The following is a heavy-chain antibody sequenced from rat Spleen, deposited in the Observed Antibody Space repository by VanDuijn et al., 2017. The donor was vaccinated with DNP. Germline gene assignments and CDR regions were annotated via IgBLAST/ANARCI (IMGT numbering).Heavy chain of an antibody. Sequence: EVQLVESGGGLVQPGRSLKLSCAASGFTFSNYGMHWIRQAQTKGLEWVASISPSGGSTYYRDSVKGRFTIPRDNAKSTIYLQMDSLRAEDTATYYWSTVNNIGTTPGYWGQGVMVTVSS. CDR3: STVNNIGTTPGY. V-gene: IGHV5-19*01. J-gene: IGHJ2*01. D-gene: IGHD1-5*01. CDR1: GFTFSNYG. CDR2: ISPSGGST.